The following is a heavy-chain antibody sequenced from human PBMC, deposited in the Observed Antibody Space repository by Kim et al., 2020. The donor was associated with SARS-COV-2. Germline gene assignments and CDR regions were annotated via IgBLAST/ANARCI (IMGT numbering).Heavy chain of an antibody. CDR1: GFTVSNTY. Sequence: GGSLRLSCVVSGFTVSNTYMSWFRQAPGKGLEWVSIIYGGGSTHYATSVKGRFTISRDDSKNTVYLQMNSLRAEDTAVYFCARATSTYFDYWGQGTLVTVSS. CDR3: ARATSTYFDY. CDR2: IYGGGST. V-gene: IGHV3-66*01. D-gene: IGHD1-1*01. J-gene: IGHJ4*02.